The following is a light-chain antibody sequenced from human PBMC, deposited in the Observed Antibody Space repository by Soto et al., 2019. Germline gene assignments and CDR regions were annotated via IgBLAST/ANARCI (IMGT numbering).Light chain of an antibody. V-gene: IGKV1-5*01. J-gene: IGKJ1*01. CDR1: QSISSW. Sequence: DIQMTQSPSTLSASVGDRVTITCRASQSISSWLAWYQQKPGKAPKLLIYDASSLESGVPSRFSGSGSGTEFTLTTSSLQPDDFATYYCQQYNSFTWTFGQGTKV. CDR3: QQYNSFTWT. CDR2: DAS.